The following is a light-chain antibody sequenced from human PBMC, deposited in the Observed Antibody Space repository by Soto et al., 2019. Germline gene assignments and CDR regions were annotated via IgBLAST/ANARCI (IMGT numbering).Light chain of an antibody. CDR1: QSFSSTF. V-gene: IGKV3-20*01. CDR2: GAS. Sequence: EILLTQSPDSLSLSPGDRATLSCRASQSFSSTFFAWYQQKPGQAPRLLIYGASSRATGIPDRFSGSGSGTDFPLTISRLEPEDFAVYYWQQYASSVTFGQGTKVEIK. CDR3: QQYASSVT. J-gene: IGKJ1*01.